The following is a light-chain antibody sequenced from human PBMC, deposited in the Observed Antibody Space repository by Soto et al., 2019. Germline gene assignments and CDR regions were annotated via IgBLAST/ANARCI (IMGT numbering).Light chain of an antibody. CDR1: QGISSW. Sequence: DIQMTQSPSSVSASVGDRVTITCRASQGISSWVAWYQQKPGKAPNLLIYAASSLQSGVPSRFSGSGSGTEFTLTISSLQPEDFVTYYCQQADTFPLTFGGGTKVDI. J-gene: IGKJ4*01. CDR2: AAS. V-gene: IGKV1-12*01. CDR3: QQADTFPLT.